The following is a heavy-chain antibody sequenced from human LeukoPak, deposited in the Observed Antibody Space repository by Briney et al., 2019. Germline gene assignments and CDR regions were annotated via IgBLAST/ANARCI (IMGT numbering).Heavy chain of an antibody. CDR2: IWYDGSDK. J-gene: IGHJ4*02. V-gene: IGHV3-33*01. D-gene: IGHD5-12*01. Sequence: GGSLRLSCAASGFTFSSYGMHWVRQAPGKGLEWVAVIWYDGSDKYCADSVKGRFTISRDNSKNTLYLQMNSLRAEDTAVYYCARGVQGGYAQYYFDYWGQGTLVTVSP. CDR3: ARGVQGGYAQYYFDY. CDR1: GFTFSSYG.